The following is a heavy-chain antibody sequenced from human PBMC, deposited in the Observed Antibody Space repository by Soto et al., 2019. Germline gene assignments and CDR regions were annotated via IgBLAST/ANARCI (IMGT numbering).Heavy chain of an antibody. CDR1: GYTFTGYY. V-gene: IGHV1-2*02. D-gene: IGHD5-18*01. J-gene: IGHJ3*02. CDR3: ARDSVTQLWPPLDAFDI. Sequence: QVQLVQSGAEVKKPGASVKVSCKASGYTFTGYYMHWVRQAPGQGLEWMGWINPNSGGTNYAQKFQGRVTMTRDTPISTAYMELSRLRSDDTAVYYCARDSVTQLWPPLDAFDIWGQGTMVTVSS. CDR2: INPNSGGT.